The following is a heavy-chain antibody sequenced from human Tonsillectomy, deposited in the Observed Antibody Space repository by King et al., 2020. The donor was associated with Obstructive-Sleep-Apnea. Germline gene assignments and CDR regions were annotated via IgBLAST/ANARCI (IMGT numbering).Heavy chain of an antibody. D-gene: IGHD6-6*01. Sequence: VQLVESGGGLVKPGGSLRLSCAASGFTFSDYYMTWIRQAPGKGLEWVSYISSSGKTAYYADSVKGRFTISRDNARKSLYLQMNTLRTEDTAVYFCARRNRPPAALDYWGQGTLVTVSS. CDR2: ISSSGKTA. J-gene: IGHJ4*02. V-gene: IGHV3-11*01. CDR1: GFTFSDYY. CDR3: ARRNRPPAALDY.